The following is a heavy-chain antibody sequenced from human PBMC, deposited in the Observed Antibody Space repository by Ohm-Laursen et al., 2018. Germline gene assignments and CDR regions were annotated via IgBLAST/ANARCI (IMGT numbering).Heavy chain of an antibody. D-gene: IGHD2-8*02. Sequence: SLRLSCSASGFTVSSNYMSWVRQAPGKGLEWVSVIYSGGSTYYADAVKDRFITSRDNSKNTLYLQMISLRAEDTAVYYCASDFPWWADWGQGTLVTVSS. CDR1: GFTVSSNY. J-gene: IGHJ4*02. CDR3: ASDFPWWAD. CDR2: IYSGGST. V-gene: IGHV3-53*01.